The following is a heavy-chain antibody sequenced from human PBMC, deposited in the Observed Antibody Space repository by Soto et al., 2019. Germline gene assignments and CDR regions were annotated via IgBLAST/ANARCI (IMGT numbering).Heavy chain of an antibody. CDR2: ISYDGSNK. D-gene: IGHD3-22*01. Sequence: GGSLRLSCAASGFTFSSYAMHWVRQAPGKGLEWVAVISYDGSNKYYADSVKGRFTSSRDNSKNTLYMQMNSLRAKDTAVYYCARGGAMIVVVEGAFDYWGQGTMVTVSS. CDR3: ARGGAMIVVVEGAFDY. J-gene: IGHJ3*01. V-gene: IGHV3-30*04. CDR1: GFTFSSYA.